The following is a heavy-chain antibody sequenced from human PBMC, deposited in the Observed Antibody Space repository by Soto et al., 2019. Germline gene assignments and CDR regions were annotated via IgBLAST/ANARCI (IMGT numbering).Heavy chain of an antibody. CDR3: AKDGEYSGYDFYAFDI. D-gene: IGHD5-12*01. Sequence: GGTLRLSCAASGFTFSSYAMSWVRQAPGKGLEWVSAISGSGGSTYYADSVKGLFTISRDNSKNTLYLQMNSLRAEDTAVYFCAKDGEYSGYDFYAFDIWGQGTMVTVSS. CDR1: GFTFSSYA. CDR2: ISGSGGST. V-gene: IGHV3-23*01. J-gene: IGHJ3*02.